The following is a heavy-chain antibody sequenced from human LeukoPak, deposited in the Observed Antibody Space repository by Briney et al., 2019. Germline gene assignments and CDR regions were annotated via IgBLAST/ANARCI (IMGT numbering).Heavy chain of an antibody. D-gene: IGHD5-12*01. CDR2: IYPGDSDT. CDR1: GYIFTSYW. J-gene: IGHJ6*02. CDR3: ARLSGYSGYDYLYYYYGMDV. Sequence: GESLKISCKGSGYIFTSYWIGWVRQMPGKGLEWMGIIYPGDSDTRYSPSFQGQVTISADKSISTAYLQWSSLKASDTAMYYCARLSGYSGYDYLYYYYGMDVWGQGTTVTVSS. V-gene: IGHV5-51*01.